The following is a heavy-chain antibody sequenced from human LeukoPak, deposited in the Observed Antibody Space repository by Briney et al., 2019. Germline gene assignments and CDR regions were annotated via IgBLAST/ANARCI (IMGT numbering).Heavy chain of an antibody. J-gene: IGHJ5*02. CDR3: AREPPDFWSGYFLNYWFDP. CDR2: INHRGSP. CDR1: GGSFSGYY. V-gene: IGHV4-34*01. Sequence: SETLSLTCAVYGGSFSGYYWSWIRHPPGKGLEWIGEINHRGSPNYNPSLKGRVTILVNTRKNQFSLKLSSVTAADTAVYYCAREPPDFWSGYFLNYWFDPWGQGTLVSVSS. D-gene: IGHD3-3*01.